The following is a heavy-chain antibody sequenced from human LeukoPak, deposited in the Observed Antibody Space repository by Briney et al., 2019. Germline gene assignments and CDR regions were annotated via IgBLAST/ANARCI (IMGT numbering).Heavy chain of an antibody. CDR3: ARDMQLST. J-gene: IGHJ3*01. D-gene: IGHD3-16*02. Sequence: AGGSLRLSCAASGFTFSSYWMHWVRQAPGEGLEWVSLISYSGANSYYTDSVRGRFTISRDNSKDTLFLQMNSLRAEDTAIYYCARDMQLSTWGLGTMATVSS. CDR1: GFTFSSYW. V-gene: IGHV3-23*01. CDR2: ISYSGANS.